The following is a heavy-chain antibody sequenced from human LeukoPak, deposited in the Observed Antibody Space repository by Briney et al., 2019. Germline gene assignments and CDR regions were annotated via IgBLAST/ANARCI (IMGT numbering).Heavy chain of an antibody. CDR1: GASIRSYY. J-gene: IGHJ4*02. Sequence: SETLSLTCTVSGASIRSYYWSWTRQAPGKGLEWIGYIYHTGSTKYHPSLKSRVTVSIDTSKNHFSLTLTSVTAADTAVYYCSTDSPTGFDLWGQGTLVTVSS. CDR3: STDSPTGFDL. D-gene: IGHD2-8*02. CDR2: IYHTGST. V-gene: IGHV4-59*01.